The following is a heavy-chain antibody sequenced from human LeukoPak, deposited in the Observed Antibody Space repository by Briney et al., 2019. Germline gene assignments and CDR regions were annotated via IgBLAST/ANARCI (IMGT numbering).Heavy chain of an antibody. CDR2: ISGPSTYT. D-gene: IGHD1-1*01. CDR1: GSNFGDYY. V-gene: IGHV3-11*06. Sequence: GGSLRLSCAASGSNFGDYYMSWIRQAPNKGLEWISYISGPSTYTLYSVPVKGRFTISRDNSRNTLLLQMNSLRTEDTAVYYCVAEKGERDFLHWGQGTLVTVSS. CDR3: VAEKGERDFLH. J-gene: IGHJ1*01.